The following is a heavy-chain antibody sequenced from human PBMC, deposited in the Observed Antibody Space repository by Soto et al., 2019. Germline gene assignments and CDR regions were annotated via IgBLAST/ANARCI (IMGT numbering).Heavy chain of an antibody. V-gene: IGHV3-23*01. CDR1: GFTFSSHA. Sequence: PGGSLRLSCVASGFTFSSHAMSWVRQAPGKGLEWVSVISGSGGSTYYADSVKGRFTISRDNFKNTVYLQMNSLRAEDTAVYYCSKAPYDFWGGHYRIRVYWGQGPLVTVSS. D-gene: IGHD3-3*01. J-gene: IGHJ4*02. CDR2: ISGSGGST. CDR3: SKAPYDFWGGHYRIRVY.